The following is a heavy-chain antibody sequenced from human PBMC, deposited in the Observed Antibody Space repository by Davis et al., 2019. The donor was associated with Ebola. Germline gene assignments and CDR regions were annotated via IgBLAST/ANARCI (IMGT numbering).Heavy chain of an antibody. CDR3: ARVAGGSWYNLGWFDP. Sequence: PGGSLRLSCVASGFTLSSYSMNWVRRAPGKGLEWVSSISSTSTYIYYADSVKGRFTISRDNAKNSLYLQMNSLRAEDTAVYYCARVAGGSWYNLGWFDPWGQGTLVTVSS. J-gene: IGHJ5*02. CDR2: ISSTSTYI. D-gene: IGHD6-13*01. CDR1: GFTLSSYS. V-gene: IGHV3-21*04.